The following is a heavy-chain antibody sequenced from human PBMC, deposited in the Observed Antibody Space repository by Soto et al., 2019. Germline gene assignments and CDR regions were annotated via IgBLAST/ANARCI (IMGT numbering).Heavy chain of an antibody. CDR2: INYDGSST. CDR3: TRGPRPTSVGTGAY. V-gene: IGHV3-74*01. J-gene: IGHJ4*02. CDR1: GFTFSTYW. D-gene: IGHD3-10*01. Sequence: CAASGFTFSTYWMHWVRQAPGKGLVWVSRINYDGSSTDYADSVKGRFTISRDNAKNTLYLQMNTLTAEDTAVYYCTRGPRPTSVGTGAYWGQGTLVTVSS.